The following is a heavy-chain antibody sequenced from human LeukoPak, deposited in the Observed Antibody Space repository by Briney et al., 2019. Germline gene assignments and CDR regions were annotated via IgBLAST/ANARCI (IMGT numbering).Heavy chain of an antibody. CDR1: GYTFTSYG. V-gene: IGHV1-46*01. CDR3: ARAKWLLKGGGYYFDY. CDR2: INPSGGST. Sequence: ASAKVSCKASGYTFTSYGISWVRQAPGQGLEWMGIINPSGGSTSYAQKFQGRVTMTRDTSTSTVYMELSSLRSEDTAVYYCARAKWLLKGGGYYFDYWGQGTLVTVSS. J-gene: IGHJ4*02. D-gene: IGHD3-22*01.